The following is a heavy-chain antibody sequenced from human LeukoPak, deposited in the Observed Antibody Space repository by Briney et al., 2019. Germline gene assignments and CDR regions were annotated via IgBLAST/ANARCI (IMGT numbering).Heavy chain of an antibody. CDR3: AREHTLGYCSGGSCHDAFDI. J-gene: IGHJ3*02. D-gene: IGHD2-15*01. V-gene: IGHV1-18*01. CDR2: ISAYNGNT. CDR1: GYTFTSYG. Sequence: ASVKVSCKASGYTFTSYGISWVRQAPGQGLEWMGWISAYNGNTNYAQKLQGRVTMTTDTSTSTAYMELRSLRSDDTAVYYCAREHTLGYCSGGSCHDAFDIWGQGTMVTVSS.